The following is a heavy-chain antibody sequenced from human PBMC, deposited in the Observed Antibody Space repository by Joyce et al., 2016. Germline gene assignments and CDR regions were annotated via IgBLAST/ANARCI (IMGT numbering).Heavy chain of an antibody. J-gene: IGHJ4*02. V-gene: IGHV4-34*02. CDR3: ARSQWLAPLMY. D-gene: IGHD6-19*01. CDR1: GGPFRGFF. CDR2: ITTSGAT. Sequence: QVQLRQWGAGLLKPSETLSRTCAVSGGPFRGFFWTWVRQPPGKALEWIGDITTSGATNYNPSLRSRVAISVDTSNNQVSLTLTSLSAADMAVYYCARSQWLAPLMYWGQGTLVTVSP.